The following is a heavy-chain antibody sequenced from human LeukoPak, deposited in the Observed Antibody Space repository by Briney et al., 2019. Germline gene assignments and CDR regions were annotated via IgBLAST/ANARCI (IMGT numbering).Heavy chain of an antibody. J-gene: IGHJ6*02. Sequence: ASVKVSCKASGYTFTSYYMHWVRQAPGQGLEWMGIINPSGGSTSYAQKFQGRVTMTRDTSTSTVYMELSSLRSEDTAVYYCARDAGTPLYYYYGMDVWGQGTTVTVSS. V-gene: IGHV1-46*01. CDR2: INPSGGST. CDR3: ARDAGTPLYYYYGMDV. D-gene: IGHD1-1*01. CDR1: GYTFTSYY.